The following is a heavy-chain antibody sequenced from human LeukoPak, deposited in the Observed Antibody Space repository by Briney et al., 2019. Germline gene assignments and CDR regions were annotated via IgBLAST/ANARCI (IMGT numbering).Heavy chain of an antibody. V-gene: IGHV3-30*02. D-gene: IGHD1-26*01. CDR1: GLIFSSYS. Sequence: GGSLRLSCAASGLIFSSYSMNWVRQAPGRGLEWVSFIYNDGRKQYYADSLKGRFTISRDNSKNMLYLQVNSVTADDTAVYYCAKDPGDSVRGYYMDVWGKGTTVIVSS. CDR2: IYNDGRKQ. CDR3: AKDPGDSVRGYYMDV. J-gene: IGHJ6*03.